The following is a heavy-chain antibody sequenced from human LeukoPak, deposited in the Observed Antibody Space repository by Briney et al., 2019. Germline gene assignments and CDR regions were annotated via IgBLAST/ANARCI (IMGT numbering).Heavy chain of an antibody. J-gene: IGHJ3*02. CDR3: ARGGYGDYSGFNDAFDI. CDR2: IYHSGST. Sequence: SETLSLTCTVSGYSISSGYYWGWIRQPPGKGLEWIGSIYHSGSTYYNPSLKSRVTISVDTSKNQFSLKLSSVTAADTAVYYCARGGYGDYSGFNDAFDIWGQGTMVTVSS. CDR1: GYSISSGYY. V-gene: IGHV4-38-2*02. D-gene: IGHD4-17*01.